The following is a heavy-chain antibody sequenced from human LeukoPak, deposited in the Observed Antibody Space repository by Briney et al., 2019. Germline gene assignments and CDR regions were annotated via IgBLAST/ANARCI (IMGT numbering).Heavy chain of an antibody. CDR2: IRYDGSNK. Sequence: PGGSLRLSCAASGFAFSSYGMHWVRQAPGKGLEWVTFIRYDGSNKYYADSVKGRFTISRDNAKNSLYLQMNSLRAEDTAVYYCARDLTTYYYYYMDVWGNGTTVTISS. CDR1: GFAFSSYG. V-gene: IGHV3-30*02. CDR3: ARDLTTYYYYYMDV. J-gene: IGHJ6*03. D-gene: IGHD3-9*01.